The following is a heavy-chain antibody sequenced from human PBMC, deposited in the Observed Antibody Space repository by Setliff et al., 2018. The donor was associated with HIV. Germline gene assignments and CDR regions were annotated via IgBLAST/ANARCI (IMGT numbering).Heavy chain of an antibody. Sequence: SETLSLTCAVYGGSFNDYYWTWIRQPPGKGLEWIGEIDHSGSTKYHASLKSRVTISIDTSKNQFSLKLTSVTAADTAVYYCARGRMGYYGSGSYLPWGQGMLVTVSS. CDR3: ARGRMGYYGSGSYLP. CDR2: IDHSGST. J-gene: IGHJ5*02. CDR1: GGSFNDYY. D-gene: IGHD3-10*01. V-gene: IGHV4-34*01.